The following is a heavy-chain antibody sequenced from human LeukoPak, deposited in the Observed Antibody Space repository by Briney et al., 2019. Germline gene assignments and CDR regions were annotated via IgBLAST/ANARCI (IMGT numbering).Heavy chain of an antibody. CDR1: GGSIRDYY. J-gene: IGHJ4*02. CDR2: IYYSGST. V-gene: IGHV4-59*01. Sequence: SETLSLTCTVSGGSIRDYYGSCILQPPGKGLEWIGYIYYSGSTNYNPSLKSRVTISVDTSKNLFSLKLSSVTAADTAVYYCARLASRGSYYFDYWGQGTLVTVSS. D-gene: IGHD1-26*01. CDR3: ARLASRGSYYFDY.